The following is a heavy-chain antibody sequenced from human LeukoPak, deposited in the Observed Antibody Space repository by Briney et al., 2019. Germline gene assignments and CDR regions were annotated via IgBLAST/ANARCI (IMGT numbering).Heavy chain of an antibody. Sequence: SETLSLTYTVSGGSISSGSYYWSWIRQPAGKGLEWIGRIYTSGSTNYNPSLKSRVTISVDTSKNQFSLKLSSVTAADTAVYYCARDKFVGCGGSCFTNWFDPWGQGTLVIVSS. CDR1: GGSISSGSYY. CDR3: ARDKFVGCGGSCFTNWFDP. D-gene: IGHD2-15*01. V-gene: IGHV4-61*02. CDR2: IYTSGST. J-gene: IGHJ5*02.